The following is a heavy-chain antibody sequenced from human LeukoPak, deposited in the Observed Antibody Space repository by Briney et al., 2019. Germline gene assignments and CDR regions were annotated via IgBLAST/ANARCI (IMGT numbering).Heavy chain of an antibody. D-gene: IGHD3-10*01. CDR1: GFTFNNYG. CDR2: IRYNGNNQ. V-gene: IGHV3-30*02. J-gene: IGHJ3*02. Sequence: PGGSLRLSCAASGFTFNNYGMHWVRQAPGKGLEWVAFIRYNGNNQYYADSVKGRFTISRDNSKNTLYLQMNSLRAEDTAVYYCARWGLLWFGESAPSHAFDIWGQGTMVTVSS. CDR3: ARWGLLWFGESAPSHAFDI.